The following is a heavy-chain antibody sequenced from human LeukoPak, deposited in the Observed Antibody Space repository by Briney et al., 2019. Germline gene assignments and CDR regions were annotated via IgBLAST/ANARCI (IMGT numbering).Heavy chain of an antibody. J-gene: IGHJ6*03. V-gene: IGHV4-34*01. CDR3: ARNTAYYGSGSPWPHYYYYMDV. CDR2: INHSGST. CDR1: GGSFSGYY. Sequence: PSETLSLTCAVYGGSFSGYYWSWIRQPPGKGLEWIGEINHSGSTNYNPSLKSRVTISVDTSKNQFSLKLSSVTAADTAVYYCARNTAYYGSGSPWPHYYYYMDVLGKGTTVTVSS. D-gene: IGHD3-10*01.